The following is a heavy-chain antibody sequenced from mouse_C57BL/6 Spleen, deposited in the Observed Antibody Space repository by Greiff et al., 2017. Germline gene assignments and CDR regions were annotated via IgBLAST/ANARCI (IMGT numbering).Heavy chain of an antibody. V-gene: IGHV1-85*01. CDR1: GYTFTSYD. D-gene: IGHD4-1*01. J-gene: IGHJ3*01. CDR2: IYPRDGST. CDR3: ARSNWDAY. Sequence: QVHVKQSGPELVKPGASVKLSCKASGYTFTSYDINWVKQRPGQGLEWIGWIYPRDGSTKYNEKFKGKATLTVDTSSSTAYMELHSLTSEDSAVYFCARSNWDAYWGQGTLVTVSA.